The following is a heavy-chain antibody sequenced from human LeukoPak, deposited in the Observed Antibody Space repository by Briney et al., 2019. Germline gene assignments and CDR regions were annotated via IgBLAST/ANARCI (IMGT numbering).Heavy chain of an antibody. D-gene: IGHD3-10*02. CDR3: ARVFGKGSVDY. J-gene: IGHJ4*02. CDR1: GYTFTSYD. Sequence: ASVKVSCKASGYTFTSYDINWVRQAPGQGLEWMGWINPNSGGTNYAQKFQGRVTMTRDTSISTAYMELSRLRSDDTAVYYCARVFGKGSVDYWGQGTLVTVSS. V-gene: IGHV1-2*02. CDR2: INPNSGGT.